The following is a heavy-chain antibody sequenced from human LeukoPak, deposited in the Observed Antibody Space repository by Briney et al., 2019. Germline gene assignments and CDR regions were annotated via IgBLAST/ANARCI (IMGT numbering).Heavy chain of an antibody. J-gene: IGHJ4*02. CDR2: ISGSGGST. CDR1: GFTFSSYA. Sequence: GGSLRLSCAASGFTFSSYAMSWVRQAPGKGLEWVSAISGSGGSTYYADSVKGRFTISRDNSKNTLYLQMNSLRAEDTAVYYCARDRNDFWSGYYSTPDYWGQGTLVTVSS. CDR3: ARDRNDFWSGYYSTPDY. D-gene: IGHD3-3*01. V-gene: IGHV3-23*01.